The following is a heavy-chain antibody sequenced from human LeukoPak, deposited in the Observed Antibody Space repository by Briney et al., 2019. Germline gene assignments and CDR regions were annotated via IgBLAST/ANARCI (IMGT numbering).Heavy chain of an antibody. CDR3: AKTGADNSYKIFFDL. V-gene: IGHV3-23*01. D-gene: IGHD5-24*01. Sequence: GGSLRLSCAASGFTFSGYAMSWVRQAPGKGLEWVSTISGSGGGTHYAASVKGRFTIFRDNSKNTVYFQMDTLRVEDTAVYYWAKTGADNSYKIFFDLGGQETLLTVS. CDR2: ISGSGGGT. CDR1: GFTFSGYA. J-gene: IGHJ4*02.